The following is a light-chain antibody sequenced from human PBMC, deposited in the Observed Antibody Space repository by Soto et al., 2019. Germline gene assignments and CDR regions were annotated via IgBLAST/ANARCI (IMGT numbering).Light chain of an antibody. CDR3: AAWDDSLSASYV. J-gene: IGLJ1*01. Sequence: QPVLTQAPSASGTPGQRVTISCSGSSSNIGTNTVNWYQRLPGTAPRLLIYSSNQRPSGVPDRFSGSKSGTSASLAISGLQSEDEADYYCAAWDDSLSASYVFGTGTKVTVL. CDR1: SSNIGTNT. CDR2: SSN. V-gene: IGLV1-44*01.